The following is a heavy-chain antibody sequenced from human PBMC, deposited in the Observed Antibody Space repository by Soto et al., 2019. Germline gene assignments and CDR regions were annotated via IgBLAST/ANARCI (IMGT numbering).Heavy chain of an antibody. Sequence: GESLKISCAASGFTFSSYWMSWVRQAPGKGLEWVANIKQDGSEKYYVDSVKGRFTISRDNAKNSLYLQMNSLRAEDTAVYYCARDRFPYCSGGSCSNYYDYWGQGTLVTVSS. D-gene: IGHD2-15*01. V-gene: IGHV3-7*01. CDR1: GFTFSSYW. J-gene: IGHJ4*02. CDR3: ARDRFPYCSGGSCSNYYDY. CDR2: IKQDGSEK.